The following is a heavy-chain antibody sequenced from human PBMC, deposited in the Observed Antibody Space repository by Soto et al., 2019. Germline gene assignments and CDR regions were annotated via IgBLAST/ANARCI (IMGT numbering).Heavy chain of an antibody. CDR1: GFTFSTYD. CDR3: VRDRLGGAFDI. Sequence: GGSLRLSCAASGFTFSTYDMNWVRQAPGKGLEWLSFITRTGTTIYYADSVKGRFTISRDNAKNSLYLQMNSLRAEDTAVYYCVRDRLGGAFDIWGQGTMVTVSS. J-gene: IGHJ3*02. V-gene: IGHV3-48*01. D-gene: IGHD7-27*01. CDR2: ITRTGTTI.